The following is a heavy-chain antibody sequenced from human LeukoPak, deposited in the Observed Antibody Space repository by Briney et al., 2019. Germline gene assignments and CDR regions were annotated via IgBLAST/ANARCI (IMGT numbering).Heavy chain of an antibody. J-gene: IGHJ6*03. V-gene: IGHV1-8*01. D-gene: IGHD6-6*01. Sequence: ASVKVSCKASGYTFTSYDINWVRQATGQGLEWMGWMNPNSGNTGYAQKFQGRVTMTRNTSISTAYMELSSLRSEDTAVYYCARGKLNRIAARLIHYYYYMDVWGKGTTVTVSS. CDR2: MNPNSGNT. CDR1: GYTFTSYD. CDR3: ARGKLNRIAARLIHYYYYMDV.